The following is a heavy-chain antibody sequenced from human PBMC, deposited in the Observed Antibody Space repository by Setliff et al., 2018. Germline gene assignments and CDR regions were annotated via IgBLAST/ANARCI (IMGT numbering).Heavy chain of an antibody. CDR2: INPGGGSA. CDR3: ARINFYVSSGYYYAPDF. D-gene: IGHD3-22*01. Sequence: ASVKVSCKAAGYTLSRHYMHWVRQAPGQGLEWMGIINPGGGSASIVEKFQGRVTMTSDTSTSTVYLDLSGLTSEDTAVYYCARINFYVSSGYYYAPDFWGQGTLVTVSS. CDR1: GYTLSRHY. J-gene: IGHJ4*02. V-gene: IGHV1-46*01.